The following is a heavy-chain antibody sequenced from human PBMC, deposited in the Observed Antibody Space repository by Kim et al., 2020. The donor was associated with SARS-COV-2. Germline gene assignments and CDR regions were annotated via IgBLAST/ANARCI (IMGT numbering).Heavy chain of an antibody. CDR2: ISWNSGSI. J-gene: IGHJ4*02. V-gene: IGHV3-9*01. CDR3: AKGVSGYSIIQFDY. D-gene: IGHD3-9*01. Sequence: GGSLRLSCAASGFTFDDYAMHWVRQAPGKGLEWVSGISWNSGSIGYADSVKGRFTISRDNAKNSLYLQMNSLRAEDTALYYCAKGVSGYSIIQFDYWGQGTLVTVSS. CDR1: GFTFDDYA.